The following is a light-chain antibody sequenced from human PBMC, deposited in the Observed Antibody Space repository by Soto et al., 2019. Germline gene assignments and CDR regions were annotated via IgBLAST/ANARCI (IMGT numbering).Light chain of an antibody. V-gene: IGKV3-11*01. CDR2: DSS. Sequence: EIVLTQSPATLSLSPGERATLSCRASQTVSTSVAWYQQKPGHAPRLLMYDSSNRATGIPDRFSASGAGTDFTLTINSLQSEDFAVYYCQQYNNWPFTFGGGTKVEIK. CDR3: QQYNNWPFT. CDR1: QTVSTS. J-gene: IGKJ4*01.